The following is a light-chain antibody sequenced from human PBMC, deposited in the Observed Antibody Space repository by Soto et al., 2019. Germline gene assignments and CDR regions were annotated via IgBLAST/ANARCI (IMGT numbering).Light chain of an antibody. CDR3: QQRSNWPPLT. V-gene: IGKV3D-20*02. Sequence: IGMTQYPATLAVSPGEKATLSCRARQSVSSSYLAWYQQKPGQAPRLLIYGASNRATGIPARFSGSGSGTDFTLTISSLEPEDFAVYYCQQRSNWPPLTCGGGTKGDI. J-gene: IGKJ4*01. CDR1: QSVSSSY. CDR2: GAS.